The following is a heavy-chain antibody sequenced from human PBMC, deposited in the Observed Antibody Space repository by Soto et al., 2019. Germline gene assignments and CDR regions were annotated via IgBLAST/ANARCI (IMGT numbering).Heavy chain of an antibody. V-gene: IGHV4-4*02. CDR1: GDSMSSSNW. CDR3: ARSEATALDY. CDR2: AHHSGRT. J-gene: IGHJ4*02. Sequence: SETLSLTCTVSGDSMSSSNWWNWVRQPPGKGLEWIGEAHHSGRTNYNPSLKSRVTISVDRSQNRFSLKLSSVTAADTAVYYCARSEATALDYWGQGTLVT.